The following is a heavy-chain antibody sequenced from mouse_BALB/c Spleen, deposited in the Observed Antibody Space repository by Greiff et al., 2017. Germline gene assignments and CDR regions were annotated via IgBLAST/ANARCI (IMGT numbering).Heavy chain of an antibody. Sequence: VQLQQSGTVLARPGASVKMSCTASGYTFTSYWMHWVIQRPGPGLEWIGAIYPGNSDTSYNQKFKGKAKLTAVTSTSTAYMELSSLTNEDSAVYYCTREFGGYYVRDMDDGGKGTSVTVSS. CDR3: TREFGGYYVRDMDD. D-gene: IGHD2-3*01. J-gene: IGHJ4*01. V-gene: IGHV1-5*01. CDR2: IYPGNSDT. CDR1: GYTFTSYW.